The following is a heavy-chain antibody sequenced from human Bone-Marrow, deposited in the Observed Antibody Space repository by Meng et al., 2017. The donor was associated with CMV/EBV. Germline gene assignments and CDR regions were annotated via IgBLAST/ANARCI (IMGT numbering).Heavy chain of an antibody. CDR1: GYTFTSYY. V-gene: IGHV1-46*01. J-gene: IGHJ4*02. D-gene: IGHD1-7*01. CDR2: INPSGGST. Sequence: ASVKVSCKASGYTFTSYYMHWVRQAPGQGLEWMGIINPSGGSTSYAQKFQGRVTMTRDTSTSTVYMELSSLRSEDTAVYYCASMTFGITGTNRIFDYCGQGTLVTVSS. CDR3: ASMTFGITGTNRIFDY.